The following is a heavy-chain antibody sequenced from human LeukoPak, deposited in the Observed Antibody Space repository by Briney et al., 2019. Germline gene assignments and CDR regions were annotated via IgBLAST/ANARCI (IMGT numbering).Heavy chain of an antibody. Sequence: GTSVKVSCKASGFTFTSFAMQWVRQARGQRLEWIGWIVVGSGNTNYAQKFQERVTITRDMSTSTAYMELSSLRSEDTAVYYCAAFFIWGYSSGLETLNWGQGTLVTVSS. V-gene: IGHV1-58*02. J-gene: IGHJ4*02. CDR1: GFTFTSFA. CDR2: IVVGSGNT. D-gene: IGHD6-19*01. CDR3: AAFFIWGYSSGLETLN.